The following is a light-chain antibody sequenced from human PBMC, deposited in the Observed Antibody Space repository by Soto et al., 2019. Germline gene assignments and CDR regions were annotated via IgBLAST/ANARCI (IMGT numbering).Light chain of an antibody. CDR1: QSVLYSSNNKNY. J-gene: IGKJ4*01. CDR2: WAS. Sequence: DIVMTQSPDSLAVSLGERATINCKSSQSVLYSSNNKNYLAWYQQKPGQPPKLLIYWASTRESGVPDRFSGSGSGPDFTLTISSLQAEDVAVYYCQQYYSTPQATFGGGTKVEIK. V-gene: IGKV4-1*01. CDR3: QQYYSTPQAT.